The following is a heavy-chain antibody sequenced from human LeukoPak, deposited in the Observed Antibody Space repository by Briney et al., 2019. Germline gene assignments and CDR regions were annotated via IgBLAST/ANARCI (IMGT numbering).Heavy chain of an antibody. J-gene: IGHJ5*02. Sequence: PSETLSLTCAVYGGSFSGYYWSWIRQPPGKGLEWIGEINHSGSTNYNPSLKSRVTISVDTSKSQFSLKLSSVTAADTAVYYCAGGSRGARWFDPWGQGTLVTVSS. V-gene: IGHV4-34*01. D-gene: IGHD6-6*01. CDR3: AGGSRGARWFDP. CDR1: GGSFSGYY. CDR2: INHSGST.